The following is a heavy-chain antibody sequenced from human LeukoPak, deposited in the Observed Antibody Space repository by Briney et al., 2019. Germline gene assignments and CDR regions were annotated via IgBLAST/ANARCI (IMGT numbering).Heavy chain of an antibody. Sequence: GASVKVSCKASGYTFTGYYMHWVRQAPGQGLEWMGWINPNGGGTNYAQKFQGRVTMTRDTSISTAYMELSRLRSDDTAVYYCARVSPIVATWFDPWGQGTLVTVSS. CDR2: INPNGGGT. J-gene: IGHJ5*02. V-gene: IGHV1-2*02. CDR3: ARVSPIVATWFDP. D-gene: IGHD5-12*01. CDR1: GYTFTGYY.